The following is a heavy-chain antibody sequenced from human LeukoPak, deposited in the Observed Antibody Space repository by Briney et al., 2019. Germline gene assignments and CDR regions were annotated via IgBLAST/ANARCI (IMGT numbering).Heavy chain of an antibody. V-gene: IGHV3-7*04. Sequence: GGPLRLPCAASGFTFSSYAMGWVRQVPGKGLEWVPNIKQDGSEKKYVDSVKGRFTISRDNAKNSVYLQMNSLRVDDTAVYYCVGGYGWLPDYWGQGALVTVSS. D-gene: IGHD6-19*01. CDR3: VGGYGWLPDY. CDR2: IKQDGSEK. J-gene: IGHJ4*02. CDR1: GFTFSSYA.